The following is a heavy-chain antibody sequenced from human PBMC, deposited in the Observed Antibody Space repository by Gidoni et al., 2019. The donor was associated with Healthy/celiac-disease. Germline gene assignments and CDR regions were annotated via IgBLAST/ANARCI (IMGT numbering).Heavy chain of an antibody. V-gene: IGHV1-18*01. J-gene: IGHJ4*02. D-gene: IGHD3-22*01. CDR3: ARGNYDQLSGY. CDR2: GNT. Sequence: GNTNYAQKLQGRVTMTTDTSTSTAYMELRSLRSDDTAVYYCARGNYDQLSGYWGQGTLVTVSS.